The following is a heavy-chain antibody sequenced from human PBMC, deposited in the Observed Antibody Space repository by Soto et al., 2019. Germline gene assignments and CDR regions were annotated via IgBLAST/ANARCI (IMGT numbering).Heavy chain of an antibody. V-gene: IGHV3-49*04. CDR3: TREGAYTSPPYYYFYAMDV. D-gene: IGHD2-2*01. CDR1: GFTVRVYA. J-gene: IGHJ6*01. Sequence: PGGSLRLSCKGSGFTVRVYAISWVRQAPGKGLQWVGFMRAKAFGGTTEYATFVKGRFTISRDDSKSVAYLQMNSLETEDTAVYYCTREGAYTSPPYYYFYAMDVWGQGTRVTVSS. CDR2: MRAKAFGGTT.